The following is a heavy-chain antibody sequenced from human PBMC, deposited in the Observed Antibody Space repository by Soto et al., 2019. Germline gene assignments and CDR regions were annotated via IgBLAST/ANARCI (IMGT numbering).Heavy chain of an antibody. J-gene: IGHJ6*02. CDR3: ARAYGYSYGYYYYGMDV. D-gene: IGHD5-18*01. V-gene: IGHV3-7*01. Sequence: HPGGSLRLSCAASGFTSSSFWMSWVRQAPGKGLEWVANIKQDGSEKSYVASVEGRFTISRDNAKNSLILQMNSLRAEDTAVYYCARAYGYSYGYYYYGMDVWGHGTTVTVSS. CDR1: GFTSSSFW. CDR2: IKQDGSEK.